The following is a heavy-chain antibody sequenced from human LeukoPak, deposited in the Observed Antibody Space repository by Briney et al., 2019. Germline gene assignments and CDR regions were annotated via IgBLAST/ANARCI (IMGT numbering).Heavy chain of an antibody. J-gene: IGHJ4*02. CDR1: GFTFSDAW. Sequence: GGSLRLSCAASGFTFSDAWMSWVRQAPGKGLEWVGRIKSKTDGGTTDYAAPVKGRFTISRDDSKNTLYLQMNSLKTEDTAVYYCTTFDSSGWYGGVLDYWGQGTLVTVSS. V-gene: IGHV3-15*01. CDR3: TTFDSSGWYGGVLDY. CDR2: IKSKTDGGTT. D-gene: IGHD6-19*01.